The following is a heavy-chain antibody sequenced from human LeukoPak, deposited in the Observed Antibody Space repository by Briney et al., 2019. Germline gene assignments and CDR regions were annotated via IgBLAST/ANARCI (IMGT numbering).Heavy chain of an antibody. D-gene: IGHD3-10*01. J-gene: IGHJ3*02. V-gene: IGHV4-59*08. CDR2: IYYSGST. CDR1: GGSISSYY. Sequence: SETLSLTCTVSGGSISSYYWSWIRQPPGKGLEWIGYIYYSGSTNYNPSLKSRVTISVDTSKNQFSLKLSSVTAADTAVYYCARHGITMVRGVTKNDAFDIWGQGTMVTVSS. CDR3: ARHGITMVRGVTKNDAFDI.